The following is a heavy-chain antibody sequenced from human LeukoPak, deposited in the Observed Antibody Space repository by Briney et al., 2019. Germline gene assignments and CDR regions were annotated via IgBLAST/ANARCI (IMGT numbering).Heavy chain of an antibody. CDR2: INHSGST. Sequence: PSETLSLTCTVSGGSISSSSYYWSWIRQPAGKGLEWIGEINHSGSTNYNPSLKSRVTISVDTSKNQFSLKLSSVTAADTAVYYCARAYCSSTSCPPWGQGTMVTVSS. V-gene: IGHV4-39*07. CDR1: GGSISSSSYY. J-gene: IGHJ3*01. D-gene: IGHD2-2*01. CDR3: ARAYCSSTSCPP.